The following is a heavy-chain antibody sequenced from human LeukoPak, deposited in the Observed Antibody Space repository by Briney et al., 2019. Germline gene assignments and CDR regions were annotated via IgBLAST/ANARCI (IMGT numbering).Heavy chain of an antibody. CDR1: GFSFGSYG. J-gene: IGHJ4*02. Sequence: GGSLRLSCAASGFSFGSYGLSWVRQAPGKGPQWVSYISGNGGTTHYADSVEGRFTISRDNAKNSLYLQMNSLRAEDTAVYYCAKDRGIQSWVLDYWGQGTLVTVSS. D-gene: IGHD5-18*01. CDR3: AKDRGIQSWVLDY. V-gene: IGHV3-48*04. CDR2: ISGNGGTT.